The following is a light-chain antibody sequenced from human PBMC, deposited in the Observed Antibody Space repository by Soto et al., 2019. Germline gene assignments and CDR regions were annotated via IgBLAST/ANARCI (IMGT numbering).Light chain of an antibody. CDR1: QGISNY. Sequence: DIQMTQSPSSLSASVGDRVTITCRASQGISNYLGWFQQKPGQAPKSLIYSASSLQSGVPSKISGSGSGTDFTLTISSLQPEDSATHYCHQYNSLPLTFGGGTKVEI. CDR2: SAS. V-gene: IGKV1-16*02. CDR3: HQYNSLPLT. J-gene: IGKJ4*01.